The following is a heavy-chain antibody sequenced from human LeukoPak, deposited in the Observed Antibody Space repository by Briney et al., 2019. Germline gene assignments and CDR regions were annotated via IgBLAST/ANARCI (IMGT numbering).Heavy chain of an antibody. CDR1: GGSISSYY. Sequence: SETLSLTCTVSGGSISSYYWSWIRQPAGKGLEWIGRIYTSGSTNYNPSLKSRVTISVDTSKNQFSLKLSSVTAADTAVYYCARFLLAGSGSSHAFDIWGQGTMVTVSS. CDR3: ARFLLAGSGSSHAFDI. CDR2: IYTSGST. V-gene: IGHV4-4*07. J-gene: IGHJ3*02. D-gene: IGHD3-10*01.